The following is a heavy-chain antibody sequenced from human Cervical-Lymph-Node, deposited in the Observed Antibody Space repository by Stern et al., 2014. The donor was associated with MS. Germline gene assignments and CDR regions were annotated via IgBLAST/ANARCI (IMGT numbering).Heavy chain of an antibody. Sequence: QLQLQESGPGLVKPSETLSRTCTVSGGSISSSYYWGWIRQSSGKGLEWIGSIDDTGRTFYNPSLKSRVTISVATSNNQFSLKLTSVTAADTAVYYCVRQVTVRSRFDYWGQGTLVTVSS. V-gene: IGHV4-39*01. CDR1: GGSISSSYY. CDR2: IDDTGRT. CDR3: VRQVTVRSRFDY. J-gene: IGHJ4*02. D-gene: IGHD4-11*01.